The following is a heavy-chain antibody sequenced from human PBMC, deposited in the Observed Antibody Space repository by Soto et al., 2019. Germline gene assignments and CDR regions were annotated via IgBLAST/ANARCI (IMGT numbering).Heavy chain of an antibody. J-gene: IGHJ4*02. CDR3: ARSLEFRDGNISHLDY. CDR2: IMPIIGTA. V-gene: IGHV1-69*01. D-gene: IGHD3-10*01. CDR1: GGTFSSHV. Sequence: QVQLVQSGAEVKKPGSSVKVSCKASGGTFSSHVFNWVRQAPGQGLEWRGGIMPIIGTANYAQKFQGRVKITADESTSTAYMELSSLRSEDTAVYYCARSLEFRDGNISHLDYWGQGTLVTVSS.